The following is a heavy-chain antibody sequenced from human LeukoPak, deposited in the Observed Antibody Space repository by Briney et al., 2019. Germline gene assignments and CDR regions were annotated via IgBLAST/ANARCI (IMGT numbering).Heavy chain of an antibody. D-gene: IGHD3-10*01. CDR1: GFTFGSYG. Sequence: ETGGSLRLSCAASGFTFGSYGMHWVRQAPGKGLEWVAVISYDGSNKYYADSVKGRFTISRDNSKNTLYLQMNSLRAEDTAVYYCARENYYGSGSQGVDYWGQGTLVTVSS. V-gene: IGHV3-30*03. CDR3: ARENYYGSGSQGVDY. J-gene: IGHJ4*02. CDR2: ISYDGSNK.